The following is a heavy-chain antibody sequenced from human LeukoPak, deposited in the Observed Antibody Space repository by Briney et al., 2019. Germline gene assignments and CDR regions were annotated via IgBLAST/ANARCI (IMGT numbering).Heavy chain of an antibody. J-gene: IGHJ4*02. CDR2: ISYDGSNK. CDR3: ARDNLAVGENSSSPIGLYYFDY. Sequence: GGSLRLSCAASGFTVSSNYMSWVRQAPGKGLEWVAVISYDGSNKYYADSVKGRFTISRDNSKNTLYLQMNSLRAEDTAVYYCARDNLAVGENSSSPIGLYYFDYWDQGTLVTVSS. D-gene: IGHD6-6*01. V-gene: IGHV3-30*01. CDR1: GFTVSSNY.